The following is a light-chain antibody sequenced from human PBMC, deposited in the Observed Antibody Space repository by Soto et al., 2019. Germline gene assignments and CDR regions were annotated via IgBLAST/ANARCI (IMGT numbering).Light chain of an antibody. CDR3: QKYNGAPPLFT. Sequence: DIQMTQSPSSLSASVGDRVTITCRASHDISNSLAWYQQKPGQVPKLVIFAASTLQSGVPSRFSGSGSGTDITLTINSLQSEDVATYYCQKYNGAPPLFTFGPGTKVDIK. V-gene: IGKV1-27*01. CDR1: HDISNS. J-gene: IGKJ3*01. CDR2: AAS.